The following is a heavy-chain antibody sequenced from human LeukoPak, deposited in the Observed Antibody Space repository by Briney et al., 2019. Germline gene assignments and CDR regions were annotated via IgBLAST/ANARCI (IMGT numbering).Heavy chain of an antibody. CDR1: GFTFGDFS. CDR3: TRANTVFTDY. D-gene: IGHD4-11*01. V-gene: IGHV3-49*03. CDR2: ISSKPYGATP. Sequence: GGSLRLSCTGSGFTFGDFSITWFRQAPGKGLGWVGFISSKPYGATPEYAASVRGRFIISRDDSKSIAHLQMNSLKVEDSAVYFCTRANTVFTDYWGQGTLVTVSS. J-gene: IGHJ4*02.